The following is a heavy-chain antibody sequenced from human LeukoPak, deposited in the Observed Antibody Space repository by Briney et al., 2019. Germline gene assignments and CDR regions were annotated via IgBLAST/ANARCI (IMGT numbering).Heavy chain of an antibody. Sequence: ETLSLTCAVSGAPISSNNWWWFWVRQAPGKGLEWVSVIYSGDNTYYADSVKGRFTISRDISKNTLYLQMNSLRAEDTAVYYCAVVDSSGWYCHDYWGQGTLVTVSS. J-gene: IGHJ4*02. CDR1: GAPISSNN. CDR2: IYSGDNT. CDR3: AVVDSSGWYCHDY. V-gene: IGHV3-66*01. D-gene: IGHD6-19*01.